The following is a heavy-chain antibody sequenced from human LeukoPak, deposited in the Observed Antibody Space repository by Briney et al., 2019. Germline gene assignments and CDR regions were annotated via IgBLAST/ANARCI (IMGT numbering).Heavy chain of an antibody. CDR3: ARDASYDSNKYYYDY. D-gene: IGHD3-22*01. V-gene: IGHV1-69*13. CDR1: GGTFSTYS. J-gene: IGHJ4*02. CDR2: IIPIFKRS. Sequence: SVKVSCKASGGTFSTYSITWVRQAPGQGLEWMAGIIPIFKRSTYARKFQGRLTITADEPTRTAYMELSSLTSEDTAVYYCARDASYDSNKYYYDYWGQGTLITVSS.